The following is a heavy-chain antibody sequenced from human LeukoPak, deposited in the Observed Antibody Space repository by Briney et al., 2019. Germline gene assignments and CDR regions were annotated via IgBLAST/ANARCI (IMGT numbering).Heavy chain of an antibody. CDR3: ARVYSSSWYYYYYYMDV. Sequence: GGSLRLSCAASGFTFSSYWMSWVRQAPGKGLEWVANIKQDGSEKYYVDSVKGRFTISRDNAKNSLYLQMNSLRAEDTAVYYCARVYSSSWYYYYYYMDVWGKGTTVTVSS. CDR2: IKQDGSEK. V-gene: IGHV3-7*01. D-gene: IGHD6-13*01. J-gene: IGHJ6*03. CDR1: GFTFSSYW.